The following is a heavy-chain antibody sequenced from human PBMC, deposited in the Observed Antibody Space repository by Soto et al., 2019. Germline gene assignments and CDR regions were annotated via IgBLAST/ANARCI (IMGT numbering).Heavy chain of an antibody. CDR3: ARACSSTRCFYYYGMDV. V-gene: IGHV4-4*02. D-gene: IGHD2-2*01. CDR2: IYHSGST. J-gene: IGHJ6*02. Sequence: GTLSLTCAVSGGSISSSNWWSWVRQPPGKGLEWIGEIYHSGSTNYNPSLKSRVTISVDKSKNQFSLKLSSVTAADTAVYYCARACSSTRCFYYYGMDVWGQGTTVTVSS. CDR1: GGSISSSNW.